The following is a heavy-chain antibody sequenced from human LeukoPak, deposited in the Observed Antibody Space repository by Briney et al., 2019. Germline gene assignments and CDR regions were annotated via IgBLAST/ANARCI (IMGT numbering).Heavy chain of an antibody. CDR1: GFTFSSFS. CDR2: ISSSSSYI. J-gene: IGHJ5*02. V-gene: IGHV3-21*01. Sequence: GGSLRLSCAASGFTFSSFSMNWVRQAPGKGLEWVSSISSSSSYIYYADSVKGRFTISRDNAKNSLYLQMNSLRAEDTAVYYCARESLYNWFDPWGQGTLVTVSS. CDR3: ARESLYNWFDP.